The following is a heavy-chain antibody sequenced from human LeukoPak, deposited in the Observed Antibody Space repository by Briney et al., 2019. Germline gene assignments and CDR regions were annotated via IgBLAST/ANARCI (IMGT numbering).Heavy chain of an antibody. Sequence: GGSLRLSCAASGFTYNSFGIHWVRQAPGKGLEWVSFIRYDGITKYYVDSVKGRFTLSRDNSRNTVYLQMNSLRDEDTAVYYCAKVPYYYDSSGYSRHAFDIWGQGTMVTVSS. J-gene: IGHJ3*02. CDR2: IRYDGITK. CDR3: AKVPYYYDSSGYSRHAFDI. D-gene: IGHD3-22*01. CDR1: GFTYNSFG. V-gene: IGHV3-30*02.